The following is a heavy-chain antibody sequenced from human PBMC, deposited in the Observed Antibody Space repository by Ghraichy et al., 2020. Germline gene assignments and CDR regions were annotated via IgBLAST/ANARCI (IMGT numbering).Heavy chain of an antibody. CDR1: GGSISSYY. CDR3: ARHGIDFWSGYRYYYYYYMYV. D-gene: IGHD3-3*01. CDR2: IYYSGST. Sequence: SETLSLTCTVSGGSISSYYWSWIRQPPGKGLEWIGYIYYSGSTNYNPSLKSRVTISVDTSKNQFSLKLSSVTAADTAVYYCARHGIDFWSGYRYYYYYYMYVWGKGTTVTVSS. J-gene: IGHJ6*03. V-gene: IGHV4-59*08.